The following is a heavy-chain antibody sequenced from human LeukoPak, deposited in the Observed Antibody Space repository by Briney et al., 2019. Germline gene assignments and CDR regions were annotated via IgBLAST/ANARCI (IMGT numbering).Heavy chain of an antibody. D-gene: IGHD2-2*02. V-gene: IGHV3-48*01. Sequence: PGGSLRLSCAASGFTFSSYSMNWVRQAPGKGLEWVSYISSSSSTIYYADSVKGRFTISRDNAKNSLYLQMNSLRAEDTAVYYCATLPIVVVPAAIGGPSTFDIWGQGTMVTVSS. J-gene: IGHJ3*02. CDR1: GFTFSSYS. CDR2: ISSSSSTI. CDR3: ATLPIVVVPAAIGGPSTFDI.